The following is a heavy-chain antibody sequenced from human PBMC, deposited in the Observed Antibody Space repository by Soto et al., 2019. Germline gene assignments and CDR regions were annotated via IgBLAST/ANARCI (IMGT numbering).Heavy chain of an antibody. CDR3: AKKVNSGSGSQYFDY. Sequence: GGSLRLSCVASGFTFSSYSMSWVRQAPGKGLEWVSGFRAGGDDGTTYYADFVKGRFTISRDNSKNTLFLQMNSLRAEDTAIYYCAKKVNSGSGSQYFDYFGQGTLVTVSS. D-gene: IGHD3-10*01. CDR1: GFTFSSYS. V-gene: IGHV3-23*01. CDR2: FRAGGDDGTT. J-gene: IGHJ4*02.